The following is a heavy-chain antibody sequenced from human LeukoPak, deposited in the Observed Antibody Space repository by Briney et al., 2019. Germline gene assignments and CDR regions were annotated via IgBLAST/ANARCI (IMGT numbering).Heavy chain of an antibody. V-gene: IGHV5-51*01. CDR3: ARQGLRDCSSTSCYFP. CDR2: IYPGDSDT. Sequence: GESLKISCKGSGYSFTSYWIGWVRQMPGKGLEWMGIIYPGDSDTRYSPSFQGQVTISADKSISTAYLQWSSLKASDTAMYYCARQGLRDCSSTSCYFPWGQGTLVTVSS. D-gene: IGHD2-2*01. CDR1: GYSFTSYW. J-gene: IGHJ5*02.